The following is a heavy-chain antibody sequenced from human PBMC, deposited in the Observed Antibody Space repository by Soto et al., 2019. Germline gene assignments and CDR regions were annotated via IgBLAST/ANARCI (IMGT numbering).Heavy chain of an antibody. Sequence: SETLSLTCTVSGGSISSSSYYWGWIRQPPGKGLEWIGSIYYSGSTYYNPSLKSRVTISVDTSKNQFSLKLSSVTAADTAVYYCARLGPGIAAAASDYWGQGTLVTVSS. J-gene: IGHJ4*02. CDR3: ARLGPGIAAAASDY. CDR1: GGSISSSSYY. D-gene: IGHD6-13*01. V-gene: IGHV4-39*01. CDR2: IYYSGST.